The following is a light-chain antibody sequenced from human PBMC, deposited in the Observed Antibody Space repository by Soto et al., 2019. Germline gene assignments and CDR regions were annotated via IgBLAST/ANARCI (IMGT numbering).Light chain of an antibody. CDR1: QSVSSN. CDR3: QQYNNWRT. Sequence: EIVMTQSPATLSVSPGERATLSCRASQSVSSNLAWYQQKPGQVPRLLIHDASTRATGTQARFSGSGSGTKFTLTISSLQSEYAAVYYCQQYNNWRTFGQGTKVEIK. J-gene: IGKJ1*01. V-gene: IGKV3-15*01. CDR2: DAS.